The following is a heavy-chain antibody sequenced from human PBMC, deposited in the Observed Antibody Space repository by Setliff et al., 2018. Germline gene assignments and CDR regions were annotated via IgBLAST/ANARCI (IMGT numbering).Heavy chain of an antibody. J-gene: IGHJ4*02. CDR3: ARDNPIVGATDY. CDR2: LHTSGST. CDR1: GASISSGSYY. V-gene: IGHV4-61*02. D-gene: IGHD1-26*01. Sequence: SETLSLTCAVSGASISSGSYYWSWIRQPAGKGLEWVGRLHTSGSTNYNPSLKSRVAISVDTPKNQFSLTVRSVTAADTALYFCARDNPIVGATDYWGQGVLVTVSS.